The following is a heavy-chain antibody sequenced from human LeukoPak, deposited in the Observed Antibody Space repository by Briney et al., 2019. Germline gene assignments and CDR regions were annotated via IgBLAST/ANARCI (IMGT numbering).Heavy chain of an antibody. D-gene: IGHD3-10*01. V-gene: IGHV4-4*07. CDR2: IYSTVT. CDR3: ARDSGTTGEVKFDP. J-gene: IGHJ5*02. Sequence: PSETLSLTCTASGGSISTYYLSWIRQPAGRGLEWIERIYSTVTTYNPSLKSRVTMSADTSRNHVSLTLNSVTAADTAVYYCARDSGTTGEVKFDPWGQGTLVTVSS. CDR1: GGSISTYY.